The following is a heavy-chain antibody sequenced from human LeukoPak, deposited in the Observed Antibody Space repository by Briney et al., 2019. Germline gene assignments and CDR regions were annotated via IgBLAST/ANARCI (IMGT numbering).Heavy chain of an antibody. CDR2: INPNSGGT. J-gene: IGHJ5*02. CDR1: GYTFTGYY. Sequence: GASVKVSCKASGYTFTGYYMHWVRQAPGQGLEWMGWINPNSGGTNYAQKFQGRVTMTRDTSISTAYMELSRLRSDDTAVYYCARAHYDILTGYKNWFDPWGQGTLVTVSS. V-gene: IGHV1-2*02. D-gene: IGHD3-9*01. CDR3: ARAHYDILTGYKNWFDP.